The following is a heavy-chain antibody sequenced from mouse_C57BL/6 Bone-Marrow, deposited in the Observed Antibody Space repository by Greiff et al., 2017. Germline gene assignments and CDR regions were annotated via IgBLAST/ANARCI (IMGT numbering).Heavy chain of an antibody. V-gene: IGHV5-6*01. Sequence: EVKVVESGGDLVKPGGSLKLSCAASGFTFSSYGMSWVRQTPDKRLEWVATISSGGSYTYYPDSVKGRFTISRDNAKNTLYLQMSSLKSEDTAMYYCARPFLGFAYWGQGTLVTVSA. CDR1: GFTFSSYG. CDR2: ISSGGSYT. J-gene: IGHJ3*01. CDR3: ARPFLGFAY.